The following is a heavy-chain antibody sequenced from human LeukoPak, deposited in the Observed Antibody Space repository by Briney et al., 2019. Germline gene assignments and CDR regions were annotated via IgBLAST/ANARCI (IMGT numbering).Heavy chain of an antibody. CDR1: GFTFDDYG. V-gene: IGHV3-20*01. Sequence: GGSLRLSCAASGFTFDDYGMSWVRQAPGKGLEWVSGINWNGGSTGYADSVKGRFTISRDNAKNSLYLQMNSLRAEDTALNHCARGVYCSSTSCYTEDMNAFDIWGQGTMVTVSS. CDR2: INWNGGST. J-gene: IGHJ3*02. CDR3: ARGVYCSSTSCYTEDMNAFDI. D-gene: IGHD2-2*02.